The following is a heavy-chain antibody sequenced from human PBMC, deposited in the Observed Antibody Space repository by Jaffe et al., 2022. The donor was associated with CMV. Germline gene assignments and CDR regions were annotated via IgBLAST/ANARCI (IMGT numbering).Heavy chain of an antibody. D-gene: IGHD3-10*02. CDR2: IYYSGST. CDR3: ARQHPGWTTMFGKWFDP. J-gene: IGHJ5*02. CDR1: GGSISSSSYY. V-gene: IGHV4-39*01. Sequence: QLQLQESGPGLVKPSETLSLTCTVSGGSISSSSYYWGWIRQPPGKGLEWIGSIYYSGSTYYNPSLKSRVTISVDTSKNQFSLKLSSVTAADTAVYYCARQHPGWTTMFGKWFDPWGQGTLVTVSS.